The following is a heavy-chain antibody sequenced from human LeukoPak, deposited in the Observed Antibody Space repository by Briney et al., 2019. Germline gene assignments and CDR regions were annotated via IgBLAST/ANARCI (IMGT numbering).Heavy chain of an antibody. Sequence: GGSLRLSCAASGFTFSSYSMNWVRQAPGKGLEWVSSISSSSYIYYADSVKGRFTISRDNAKNSLYLQMNSLRAEDTAVYYCAREVVVPAARYGMDVWGQGTTVTVSS. CDR3: AREVVVPAARYGMDV. CDR2: ISSSSYI. CDR1: GFTFSSYS. V-gene: IGHV3-21*01. J-gene: IGHJ6*02. D-gene: IGHD2-2*01.